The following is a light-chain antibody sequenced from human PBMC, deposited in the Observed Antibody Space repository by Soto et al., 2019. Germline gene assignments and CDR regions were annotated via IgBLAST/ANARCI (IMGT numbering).Light chain of an antibody. J-gene: IGLJ3*02. Sequence: QSALTQPPSASGTPGQRVVISCSGSNSNIGTYTVNWYQQLPGTAPRLLIYTDYQRPSGVPDRFSGSKSGTSASLAISGLQSEDEADYYCASWDDSLSGGVFGGGTQLTVL. CDR3: ASWDDSLSGGV. CDR2: TDY. V-gene: IGLV1-44*01. CDR1: NSNIGTYT.